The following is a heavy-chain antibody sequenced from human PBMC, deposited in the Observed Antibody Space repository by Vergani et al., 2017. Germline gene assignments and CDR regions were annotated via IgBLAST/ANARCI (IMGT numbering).Heavy chain of an antibody. CDR1: GGSISSSSYY. D-gene: IGHD3-10*01. Sequence: QLQLQESGPGLVKPSETLSLTCTVSGGSISSSSYYWGWIRQPPGKGLEWIGSIYYSGSTYYNPSLKSRVTISVDTSKNQFSLKLSSVTAADTAVYYCARSGEITMVRGVIIYYYYYMDVWGKGP. CDR3: ARSGEITMVRGVIIYYYYYMDV. J-gene: IGHJ6*03. CDR2: IYYSGST. V-gene: IGHV4-39*07.